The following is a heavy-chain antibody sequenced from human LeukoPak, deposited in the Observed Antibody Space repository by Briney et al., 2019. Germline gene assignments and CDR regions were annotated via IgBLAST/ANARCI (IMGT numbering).Heavy chain of an antibody. V-gene: IGHV3-33*01. D-gene: IGHD6-13*01. CDR1: GSTFSSYG. CDR2: IWYDGSNK. Sequence: SGRSRRLSCAASGSTFSSYGMHWVRQAPGKGLEWVAVIWYDGSNKYYADSVKGRFTISRDNSKNTLYLQMNSLRAEDTAVYYCARAHIAAAGTVDYWGQGTLVTVSS. CDR3: ARAHIAAAGTVDY. J-gene: IGHJ4*02.